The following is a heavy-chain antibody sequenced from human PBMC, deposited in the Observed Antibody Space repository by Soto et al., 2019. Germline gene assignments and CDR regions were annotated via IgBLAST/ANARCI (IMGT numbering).Heavy chain of an antibody. CDR1: GFSLTTDRVG. J-gene: IGHJ4*02. CDR2: IYWDASK. Sequence: QITLKESGPTLVKPTQTLTLTCTFSGFSLTTDRVGVGGIRQPPGEALEGLAVIYWDASKTYRPSPESRLTITKDTSKNQVALTMTNMDSLDTATYYCAHAYGGRSLYWGQGTLVTVSS. CDR3: AHAYGGRSLY. V-gene: IGHV2-5*02. D-gene: IGHD1-26*01.